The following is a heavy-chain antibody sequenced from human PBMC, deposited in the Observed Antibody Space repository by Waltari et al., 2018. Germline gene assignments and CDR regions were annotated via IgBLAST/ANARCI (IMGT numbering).Heavy chain of an antibody. J-gene: IGHJ6*02. Sequence: QVQLVQSGAEVKKPGASVKVSCKVSGYTLTELSMHWVRQAPGKGLEWMGGCGPEDGETIYAQKVQGRVTMTEDTSTDTGYMELSSLRSEDTAVYDGATVKDTICGVVTTYGMDVWGQGTTVTVSS. CDR2: CGPEDGET. CDR3: ATVKDTICGVVTTYGMDV. V-gene: IGHV1-24*01. CDR1: GYTLTELS. D-gene: IGHD3-3*01.